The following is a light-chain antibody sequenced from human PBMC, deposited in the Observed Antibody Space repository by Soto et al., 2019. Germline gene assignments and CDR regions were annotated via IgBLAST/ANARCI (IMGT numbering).Light chain of an antibody. CDR1: SSDVGNYKY. Sequence: QSALTQSPSASGSPGQSVTISCTGTSSDVGNYKYVSWYQQHPGKAPKLMIYEVSKGPSGVPDRFSGSKSGNTASLTVSGLQVEDEADYYCSSYAGSNLWVFGGGTKLTVL. CDR2: EVS. J-gene: IGLJ3*02. CDR3: SSYAGSNLWV. V-gene: IGLV2-8*01.